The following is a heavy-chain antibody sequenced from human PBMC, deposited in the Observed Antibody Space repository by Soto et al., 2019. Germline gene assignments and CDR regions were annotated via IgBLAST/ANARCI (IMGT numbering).Heavy chain of an antibody. Sequence: HLQLQEPGPGLVKPSETLSLTCTVSGGPISTSRNYWGWIRQSPGKGLEWIGSMTYGGGTAYYTSSLKSRVTISVDPSRNHFSLRLRSLTAEDTAVYYCVSSSNGACNAWGQGSGVTVSS. CDR3: VSSSNGACNA. J-gene: IGHJ5*02. V-gene: IGHV4-39*02. CDR1: GGPISTSRNY. D-gene: IGHD2-2*01. CDR2: MTYGGGTA.